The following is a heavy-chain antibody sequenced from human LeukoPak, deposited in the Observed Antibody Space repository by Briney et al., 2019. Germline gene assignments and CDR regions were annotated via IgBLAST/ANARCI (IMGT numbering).Heavy chain of an antibody. CDR1: GLTFSSDW. D-gene: IGHD3-22*01. CDR3: ARVPDYYAPDYYYGMDV. CDR2: INSDGSST. Sequence: GGSLRPSCAASGLTFSSDWMDWVRQGPGKGLVWVSRINSDGSSTSYADPVKGRFTISRDNAKNTLYLQMNSLRAEDTAVYYCARVPDYYAPDYYYGMDVWGQGSTVTVSS. J-gene: IGHJ6*02. V-gene: IGHV3-74*01.